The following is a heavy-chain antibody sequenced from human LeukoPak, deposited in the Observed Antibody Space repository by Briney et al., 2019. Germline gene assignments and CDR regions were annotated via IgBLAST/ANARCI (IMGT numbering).Heavy chain of an antibody. CDR3: AKVGVGGDLDY. CDR1: GGSISSSSYY. Sequence: ETLSLTCTVSGGSISSSSYYWGWIRQAPGKGLEWVSAISGSGGSTYYADSVKGRFTISRDNSKNTLYLQMNSLRAEDTAVYYCAKVGVGGDLDYWGQGTLVTVSS. V-gene: IGHV3-23*01. D-gene: IGHD3-10*01. CDR2: ISGSGGST. J-gene: IGHJ4*02.